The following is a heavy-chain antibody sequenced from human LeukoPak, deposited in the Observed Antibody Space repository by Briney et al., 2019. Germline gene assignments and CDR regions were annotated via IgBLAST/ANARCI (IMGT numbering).Heavy chain of an antibody. CDR2: ISWYSGNI. V-gene: IGHV3-9*01. Sequence: GGSLRLSCAASGFTFNDYAMHWVRQAPGKGLEWVSGISWYSGNIDYADSVKGRFTISRDNAKNSLYLQMNSLRAEDTALYYCAKLSGSYYEAYFDYWGQGTLVTVSS. CDR3: AKLSGSYYEAYFDY. J-gene: IGHJ4*02. CDR1: GFTFNDYA. D-gene: IGHD1-26*01.